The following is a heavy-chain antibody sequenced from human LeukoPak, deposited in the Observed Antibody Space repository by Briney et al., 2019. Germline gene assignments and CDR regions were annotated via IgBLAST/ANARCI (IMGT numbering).Heavy chain of an antibody. Sequence: GGSLRLSCAASGFTFSSYAMSWVRQAPGKGLEWVSAISGSGGSTYYADSVKGRFTISRDNSKNTLYLQVNSLRAEDTAVYYCAKVVDFWSGYSDYYYGMDVWGQGTTVTVSS. CDR3: AKVVDFWSGYSDYYYGMDV. J-gene: IGHJ6*02. CDR2: ISGSGGST. V-gene: IGHV3-23*01. CDR1: GFTFSSYA. D-gene: IGHD3-3*01.